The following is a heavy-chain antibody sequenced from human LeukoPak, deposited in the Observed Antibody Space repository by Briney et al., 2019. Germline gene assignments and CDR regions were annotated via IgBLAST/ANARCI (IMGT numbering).Heavy chain of an antibody. D-gene: IGHD2-21*02. V-gene: IGHV3-74*01. CDR3: TRVAYCGGDCYSSDY. J-gene: IGHJ4*02. CDR1: GFTFSSYW. Sequence: GGSLRLSCAASGFTFSSYWMHWVRQAPGKGLVWVSRINSDGSSTSYADSVKGRFTIPRDNAKNTLYLQMNSLRAEDTAVYYCTRVAYCGGDCYSSDYWGQGTLVTVSS. CDR2: INSDGSST.